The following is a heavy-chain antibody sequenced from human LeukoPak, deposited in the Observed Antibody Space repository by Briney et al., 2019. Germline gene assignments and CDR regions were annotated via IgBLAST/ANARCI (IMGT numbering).Heavy chain of an antibody. J-gene: IGHJ6*03. CDR1: GGSISSSSYY. CDR2: IYYSGST. V-gene: IGHV4-61*01. D-gene: IGHD3-10*01. CDR3: ARLIHRRITLDRELWYMDV. Sequence: SETLSLTCTVSGGSISSSSYYWSWIRQSPEKGLEWIGYIYYSGSTKYNFNASLKNRVTISVGTSKNQFSLRLRSVTAADTAVYYCARLIHRRITLDRELWYMDVWGKGTTVTVSS.